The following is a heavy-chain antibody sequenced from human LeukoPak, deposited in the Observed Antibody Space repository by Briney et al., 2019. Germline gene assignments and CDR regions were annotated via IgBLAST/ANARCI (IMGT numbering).Heavy chain of an antibody. CDR2: IYSGGST. CDR3: AKEGVAAAGKGDFDY. CDR1: GFTVSSNY. J-gene: IGHJ4*02. D-gene: IGHD6-13*01. Sequence: GGSPRLSCAASGFTVSSNYMSWVRQAPGKGLEWVSVIYSGGSTYYADSVKGRFTISRDNSKNTLYLQMNSLRAEDTAVYYCAKEGVAAAGKGDFDYWGQGTLVTVSS. V-gene: IGHV3-53*05.